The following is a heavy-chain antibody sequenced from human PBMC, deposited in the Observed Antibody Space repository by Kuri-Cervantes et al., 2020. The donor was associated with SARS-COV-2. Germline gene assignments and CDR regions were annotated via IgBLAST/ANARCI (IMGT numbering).Heavy chain of an antibody. CDR1: GFTFSSYA. J-gene: IGHJ4*02. CDR3: ARAYCSSTSCQLDY. V-gene: IGHV3-30-3*01. D-gene: IGHD2-2*01. CDR2: ISYDGSNK. Sequence: GGSLRLSCAASGFTFSSYAMHWVRQAPGKGLEWVAVISYDGSNKYYADSVRDRFTISRDNSKNTLYLQMNSLRAEDTAVYYCARAYCSSTSCQLDYWGQGTLVTVSS.